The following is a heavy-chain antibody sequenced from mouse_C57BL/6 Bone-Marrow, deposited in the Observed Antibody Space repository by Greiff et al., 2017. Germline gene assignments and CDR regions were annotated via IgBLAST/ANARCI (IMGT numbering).Heavy chain of an antibody. J-gene: IGHJ1*03. D-gene: IGHD2-1*01. V-gene: IGHV7-3*01. CDR1: GFTFTDYY. Sequence: VKLVESGGGLVQPGGSLSLSCAASGFTFTDYYMSWVRQPPGKALEWLGFIRNKANGYTTEYSASVKGRFTISRDNSQSILYLQMNALRAEDSATYYCARPIYYGNSYWYFDVWGTGTTVTVSS. CDR3: ARPIYYGNSYWYFDV. CDR2: IRNKANGYTT.